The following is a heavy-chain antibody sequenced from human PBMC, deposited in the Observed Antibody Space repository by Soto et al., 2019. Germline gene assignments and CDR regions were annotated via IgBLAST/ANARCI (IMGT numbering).Heavy chain of an antibody. J-gene: IGHJ4*02. CDR2: IIPIFGTA. CDR3: TITCCVGDCYHFDY. CDR1: GGTFSSYA. V-gene: IGHV1-69*01. D-gene: IGHD2-21*02. Sequence: QVQLVQSGAEVKKPGSSVKVSCKASGGTFSSYAISWVRQAPGQGLEWMGGIIPIFGTANYAQKFQGRVTINADESTSTAYMELSSLRSEDTAVYYCTITCCVGDCYHFDYWRQGPLVTVSS.